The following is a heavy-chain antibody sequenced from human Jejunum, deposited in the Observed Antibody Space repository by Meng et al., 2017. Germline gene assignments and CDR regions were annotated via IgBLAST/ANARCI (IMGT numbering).Heavy chain of an antibody. D-gene: IGHD2-15*01. CDR1: GGAISSGADY. Sequence: SETLSLTCAVSGGAISSGADYGGWIRQPPGKGLEWIASFHYSGNTYYTPSLKSRLTISLDTSRNQFSLNLKSVTAADTAMYYCARRRSGASSLFDPWGQGTLVTVSS. CDR2: FHYSGNT. CDR3: ARRRSGASSLFDP. J-gene: IGHJ5*02. V-gene: IGHV4-39*07.